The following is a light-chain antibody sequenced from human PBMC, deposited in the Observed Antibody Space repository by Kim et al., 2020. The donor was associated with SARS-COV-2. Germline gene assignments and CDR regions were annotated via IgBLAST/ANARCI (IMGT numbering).Light chain of an antibody. CDR1: NSTIGGNP. V-gene: IGLV1-44*01. Sequence: GHELTISCSGLNSTIGGNPVTGYKQLPGTAPKFVLYGNNKRPPAVPDLISGSTSGTAASLAISGLRSEDDGDYYCATWDDRLNTPVFGGGTQLTVL. J-gene: IGLJ3*02. CDR2: GNN. CDR3: ATWDDRLNTPV.